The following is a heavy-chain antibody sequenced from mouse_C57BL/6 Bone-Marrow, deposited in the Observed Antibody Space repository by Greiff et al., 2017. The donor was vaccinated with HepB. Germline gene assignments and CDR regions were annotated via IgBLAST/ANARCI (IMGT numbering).Heavy chain of an antibody. CDR1: GYTFTDYE. CDR3: TKRDYYGSSSDY. V-gene: IGHV1-15*01. D-gene: IGHD1-1*01. Sequence: VQLQQSGAELVRPGASVTLSCKASGYTFTDYEMHWVKQTPVHGLEWIGAIDPETGGTAYNQKFKGKAILTADQSSSTAYMELRSLTSEDSAVYYWTKRDYYGSSSDYWGQGTTLTVSS. CDR2: IDPETGGT. J-gene: IGHJ2*01.